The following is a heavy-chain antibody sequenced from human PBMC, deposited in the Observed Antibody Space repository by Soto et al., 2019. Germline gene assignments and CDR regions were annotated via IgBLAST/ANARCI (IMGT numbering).Heavy chain of an antibody. CDR3: AKSRSAAMVLNYHYGMDV. J-gene: IGHJ6*02. D-gene: IGHD5-18*01. Sequence: QVRLVESGGGVVQPGRSPSLSCAASGFTFSSYGMQWVRQAPGKGLEWVAMISNDGNNKSYADSVKGRFTVSRDNSNNTLDLQMKSLRAEEKAVYHWAKSRSAAMVLNYHYGMDVWGQGTTVTVSS. V-gene: IGHV3-30*18. CDR2: ISNDGNNK. CDR1: GFTFSSYG.